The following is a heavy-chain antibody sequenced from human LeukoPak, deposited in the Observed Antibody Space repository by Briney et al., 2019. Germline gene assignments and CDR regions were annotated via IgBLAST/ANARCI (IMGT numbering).Heavy chain of an antibody. D-gene: IGHD6-6*01. V-gene: IGHV3-30*02. CDR1: GFTFSSYG. Sequence: GGSLRLSCAASGFTFSSYGMHWVRQAPGKGLEWVAFIRYDGSNKYYADSVKGRFTISRDNSKNTLYLQMNSLRAEDTAVYYCAKDSTYSSSSGHYFDYWGQGTLVTVSS. J-gene: IGHJ4*02. CDR2: IRYDGSNK. CDR3: AKDSTYSSSSGHYFDY.